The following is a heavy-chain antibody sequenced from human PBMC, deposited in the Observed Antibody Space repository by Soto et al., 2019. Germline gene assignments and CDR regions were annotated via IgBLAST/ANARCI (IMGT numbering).Heavy chain of an antibody. Sequence: EVQLVESGGGLVQPGGSLRLSCVASGFTFINYFMGWVRQAPGKGLEWVANINQDGGGTYYVDSVEGRFTISRDNAKDSLYLQMNSLRGEDTAVYYCARYFRGSGRYFFDYWGQGTLVTVSS. V-gene: IGHV3-7*03. CDR1: GFTFINYF. J-gene: IGHJ4*02. CDR3: ARYFRGSGRYFFDY. D-gene: IGHD6-19*01. CDR2: INQDGGGT.